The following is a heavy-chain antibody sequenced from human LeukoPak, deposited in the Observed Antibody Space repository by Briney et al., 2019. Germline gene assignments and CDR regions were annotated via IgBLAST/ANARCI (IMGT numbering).Heavy chain of an antibody. V-gene: IGHV3-23*01. CDR1: GFTFSSYA. CDR3: AKDGGGEDGYNSPDAFDI. J-gene: IGHJ3*02. Sequence: GGSLRLSCAASGFTFSSYAMSWVRQAPGKGLEWVSTIDYSGGSTYYADSVKGRFTISRDNSKNTLYLQMNSLRAEDTAVYYCAKDGGGEDGYNSPDAFDIWGQGTMVTVSS. CDR2: IDYSGGST. D-gene: IGHD5-24*01.